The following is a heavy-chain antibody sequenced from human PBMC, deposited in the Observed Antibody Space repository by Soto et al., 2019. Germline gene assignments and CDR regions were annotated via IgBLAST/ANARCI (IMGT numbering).Heavy chain of an antibody. CDR1: GFTFSSHG. CDR3: AKLRVLEWEVQESDY. CDR2: IPYDGSHQ. Sequence: GGPLRLSCEAPGFTFSSHGMHWIPQAPGKGLEWVAVIPYDGSHQYYADSVKGRFSISRDNSKNTLYLQMNSLRAEDTAVYYCAKLRVLEWEVQESDYWGQGTLVTVSS. J-gene: IGHJ4*02. D-gene: IGHD3-3*01. V-gene: IGHV3-30*18.